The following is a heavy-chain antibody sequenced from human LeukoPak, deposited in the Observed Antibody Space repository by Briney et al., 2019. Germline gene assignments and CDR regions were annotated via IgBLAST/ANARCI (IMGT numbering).Heavy chain of an antibody. CDR3: ARALTMVRGVLDPYFDY. D-gene: IGHD3-10*01. CDR2: ISAYNGNT. CDR1: GYTFTTYG. J-gene: IGHJ4*02. V-gene: IGHV1-18*04. Sequence: ASVKVSCKVSGYTFTTYGISWVRQAPGQGLEWMGWISAYNGNTNYAQKLQGRVTMTTDTSTSTAYMELRSLRSDDTAVYYCARALTMVRGVLDPYFDYWGQGTLVTVSS.